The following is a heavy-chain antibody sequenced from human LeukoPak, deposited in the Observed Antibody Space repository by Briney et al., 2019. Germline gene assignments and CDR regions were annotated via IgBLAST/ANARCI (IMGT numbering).Heavy chain of an antibody. CDR2: ISALGGTT. V-gene: IGHV3-23*01. J-gene: IGHJ4*02. CDR3: AIVGGSYLHYFFDY. Sequence: GGSLRLSCAGSGFTFSSYAMGWVRQAPGKGLEWVSSISALGGTTSYADSVKGRFTISRDNSKNTLYLQMDSLRAEDTAVYYCAIVGGSYLHYFFDYWGQGTLVTVSS. D-gene: IGHD1-26*01. CDR1: GFTFSSYA.